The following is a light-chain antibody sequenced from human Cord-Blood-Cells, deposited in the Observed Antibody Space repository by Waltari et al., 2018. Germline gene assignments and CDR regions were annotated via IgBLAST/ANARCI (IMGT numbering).Light chain of an antibody. V-gene: IGKV4-1*01. CDR2: WAS. CDR1: QSVLYSSNNKNY. J-gene: IGKJ3*01. CDR3: QQYYSTPLT. Sequence: IVMTQSPDSLAVSLGERATINCKSSQSVLYSSNNKNYLAWYQQKPGQPPKLLIYWASTRESGVPDRFSGSGSGTDFTLTISSLQAEDVAVYYCQQYYSTPLTF.